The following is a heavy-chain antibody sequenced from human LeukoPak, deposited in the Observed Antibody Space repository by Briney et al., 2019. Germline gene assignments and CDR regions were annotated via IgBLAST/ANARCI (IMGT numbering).Heavy chain of an antibody. CDR3: ARRPPASGADWFDP. Sequence: PSETLSLTCTVSGASVSSASYWTWIRQPPGQGVEWIAHIYNGVNTNYNPSLKSRVTIPVDTSKNQFSLKLNSVTAADTAVYYCARRPPASGADWFDPWGQGTLVTVSS. V-gene: IGHV4-61*01. J-gene: IGHJ5*02. CDR2: IYNGVNT. D-gene: IGHD1-26*01. CDR1: GASVSSASY.